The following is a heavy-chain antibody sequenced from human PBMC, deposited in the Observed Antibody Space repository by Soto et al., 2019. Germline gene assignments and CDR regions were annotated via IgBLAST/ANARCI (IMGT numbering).Heavy chain of an antibody. Sequence: PSETLSLTCDGSGDILTTYYWNWIRQSPGKGLEWIGDIFYGGHTNYNPSLRGRATISVDTSKNQFSLKLSSVTAADTAVYYCARSPQYSSGATGGFDYWGQGT. CDR1: GDILTTYY. J-gene: IGHJ4*02. CDR2: IFYGGHT. D-gene: IGHD6-19*01. V-gene: IGHV4-59*01. CDR3: ARSPQYSSGATGGFDY.